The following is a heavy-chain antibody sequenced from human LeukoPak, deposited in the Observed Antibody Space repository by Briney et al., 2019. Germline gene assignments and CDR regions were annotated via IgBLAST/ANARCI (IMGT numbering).Heavy chain of an antibody. J-gene: IGHJ4*02. Sequence: GGSLILSCAASGFTFSSYSMNWVRQAPGKGLEWVANIKNDGAVKNYVDSVKGRFTISRDNAKNSLYLQMNSLRAEDTAVYYCAKDSYSKGDFWGQGVLVTVSS. CDR3: AKDSYSKGDF. CDR2: IKNDGAVK. V-gene: IGHV3-7*01. D-gene: IGHD6-13*01. CDR1: GFTFSSYS.